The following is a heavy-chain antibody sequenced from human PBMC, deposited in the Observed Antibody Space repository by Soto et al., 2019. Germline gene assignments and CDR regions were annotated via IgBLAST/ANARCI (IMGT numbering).Heavy chain of an antibody. CDR2: IHYSGST. J-gene: IGHJ4*02. D-gene: IGHD3-22*01. CDR1: GGSISSYY. Sequence: ETLCLTCAVSGGSISSYYWSWIRQSPGKGLEWIGYIHYSGSTNYNPSLKSRVTMSVDTSRNQFSLKLSSVTAADTDVYYCARSIDSSGYYFSNCWGQGTLVTVYS. V-gene: IGHV4-59*01. CDR3: ARSIDSSGYYFSNC.